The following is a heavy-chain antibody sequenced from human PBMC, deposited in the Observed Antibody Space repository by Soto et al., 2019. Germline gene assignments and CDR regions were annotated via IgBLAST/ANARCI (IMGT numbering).Heavy chain of an antibody. CDR3: VRVSGGGGWSYYYGMDV. V-gene: IGHV4-4*02. D-gene: IGHD3-16*01. Sequence: SETLSLTCAVSGGSISSSNWWSWVRQPPGKGLEWIGEIYHSGSTNYNPSLKSRVTISVDKSKNQFSLKLSSVTAADTAVYYCVRVSGGGGWSYYYGMDVWGQGTTVTVSS. CDR2: IYHSGST. CDR1: GGSISSSNW. J-gene: IGHJ6*02.